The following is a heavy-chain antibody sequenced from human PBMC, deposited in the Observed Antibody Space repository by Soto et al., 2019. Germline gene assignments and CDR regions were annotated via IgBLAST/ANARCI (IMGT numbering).Heavy chain of an antibody. CDR1: GYSFTSYW. D-gene: IGHD3-22*01. Sequence: PRESLKISCKGSGYSFTSYWIGWVRQMPGKGLEWMGIIYPGDSDTRYSPSFQGQVTISADKSISTAYLQWSSLKASDTAMYYCARRRNNYDSSGHNWFDPWGQGTLVTAPQ. V-gene: IGHV5-51*01. CDR3: ARRRNNYDSSGHNWFDP. J-gene: IGHJ5*02. CDR2: IYPGDSDT.